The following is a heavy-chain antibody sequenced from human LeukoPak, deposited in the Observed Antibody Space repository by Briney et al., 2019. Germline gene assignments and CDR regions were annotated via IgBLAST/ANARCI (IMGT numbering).Heavy chain of an antibody. V-gene: IGHV1-2*02. Sequence: ASVKVSCKASGYTFTSYGISWVRQAPGRGLEWMGWINPNSGGTNYAQKFQGRVTMTRDTSISTAYMELSRLRSDDTAVYYCARDKQATYYYGSGRLDYYMDVWGKGTTVTVSS. J-gene: IGHJ6*03. CDR1: GYTFTSYG. CDR2: INPNSGGT. D-gene: IGHD3-10*01. CDR3: ARDKQATYYYGSGRLDYYMDV.